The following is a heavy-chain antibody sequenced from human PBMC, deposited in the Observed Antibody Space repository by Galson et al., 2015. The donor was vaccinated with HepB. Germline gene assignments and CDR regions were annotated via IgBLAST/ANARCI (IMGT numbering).Heavy chain of an antibody. V-gene: IGHV1-46*03. Sequence: SVKVSCKASGYTFTSYYMHWVRQAPGQGLEWMGIINPSGGSTSYAQKFQGRVTMTRDTSTSTVYMELSSLRSEDTAVYYCARPGGPAYCSGCSCYPDYWGQGTLVTVSS. D-gene: IGHD2-15*01. CDR1: GYTFTSYY. CDR2: INPSGGST. J-gene: IGHJ4*02. CDR3: ARPGGPAYCSGCSCYPDY.